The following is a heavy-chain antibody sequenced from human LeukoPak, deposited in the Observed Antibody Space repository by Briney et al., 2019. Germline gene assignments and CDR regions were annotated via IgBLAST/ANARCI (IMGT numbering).Heavy chain of an antibody. CDR2: IGISSGPL. Sequence: PGGSLRLSCAASGFTFNNYAMNWVRQTPGGGLEWGSFIGISSGPLLYADYVKGRFTISRDNAKASVYLQMNRLRAEDTAVYYCARAKGYTSSYSFDYWGQGILVTVSS. V-gene: IGHV3-48*04. CDR3: ARAKGYTSSYSFDY. D-gene: IGHD3-10*01. J-gene: IGHJ4*02. CDR1: GFTFNNYA.